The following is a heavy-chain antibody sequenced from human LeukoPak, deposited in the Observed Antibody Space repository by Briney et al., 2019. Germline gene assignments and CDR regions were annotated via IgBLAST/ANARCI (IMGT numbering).Heavy chain of an antibody. CDR3: ARNCYDSSGYDAFDI. J-gene: IGHJ3*02. V-gene: IGHV4-34*01. CDR2: IDHSGSA. CDR1: GGSLSGSY. Sequence: SETLSLTCAVYGGSLSGSYWSWIRQPPGKGLEWIGEIDHSGSANYNPSLKSRVTLSIDKSKNQFSLNLNSVTAADTAVYYCARNCYDSSGYDAFDIWGQGTMVTVSS. D-gene: IGHD3-22*01.